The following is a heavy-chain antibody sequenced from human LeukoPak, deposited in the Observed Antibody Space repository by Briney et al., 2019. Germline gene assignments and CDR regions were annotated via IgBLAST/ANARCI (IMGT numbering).Heavy chain of an antibody. CDR1: GFTVSNNY. D-gene: IGHD4-23*01. Sequence: PGGSLRLSCAASGFTVSNNYMSWVRQAPGKGLEWVSILYSDGSAYYADSVRGRFTISRDSSKNTLFLQMNSLRAEDTAVYFCARTTVELGRYDAFDIWGQGTMVTVSS. V-gene: IGHV3-53*01. J-gene: IGHJ3*02. CDR2: LYSDGSA. CDR3: ARTTVELGRYDAFDI.